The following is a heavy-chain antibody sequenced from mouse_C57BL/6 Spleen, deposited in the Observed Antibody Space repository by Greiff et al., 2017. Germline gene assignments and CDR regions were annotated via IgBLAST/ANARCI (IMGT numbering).Heavy chain of an antibody. CDR3: ARCYYGNPESWFAY. V-gene: IGHV1-53*01. D-gene: IGHD2-1*01. J-gene: IGHJ3*01. CDR1: GYTFTSYW. CDR2: INPSNGGT. Sequence: QVQLQQPGTELVKPGASVKLSCKASGYTFTSYWMHWVKQRPGQGLEWIGNINPSNGGTNYNEKFKSKATLTVDKSSSTAYLQLSSLKAADSAVYYCARCYYGNPESWFAYWGQGTLVTVSA.